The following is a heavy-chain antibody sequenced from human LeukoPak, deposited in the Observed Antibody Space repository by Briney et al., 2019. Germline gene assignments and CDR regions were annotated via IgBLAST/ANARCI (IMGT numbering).Heavy chain of an antibody. CDR1: GFTFDDHG. J-gene: IGHJ6*03. Sequence: GGSLRLSCAASGFTFDDHGMSWVRQAPGKGLEWVPGINWNGGSTGYADSVTGRFTISRDNAKNSLFLQMNSLRVEDTALYYCARMAGAGYYFYMDVWGKGTTVTVSS. V-gene: IGHV3-20*04. D-gene: IGHD6-19*01. CDR2: INWNGGST. CDR3: ARMAGAGYYFYMDV.